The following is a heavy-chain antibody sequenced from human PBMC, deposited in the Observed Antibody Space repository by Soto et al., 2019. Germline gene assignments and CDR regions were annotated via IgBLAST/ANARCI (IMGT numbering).Heavy chain of an antibody. D-gene: IGHD3-10*01. V-gene: IGHV4-30-2*01. J-gene: IGHJ5*02. CDR3: ARARLWGSGKPHSSWFDP. CDR2: IYHSGST. Sequence: TLSLTCPVTAVSISRGGYSWGWIRQPPGKGLEWIGYIYHSGSTYYNPSLKSRVTISVDRSKNQFSLKLSSVTAADTAVYYCARARLWGSGKPHSSWFDPWGQG. CDR1: AVSISRGGYS.